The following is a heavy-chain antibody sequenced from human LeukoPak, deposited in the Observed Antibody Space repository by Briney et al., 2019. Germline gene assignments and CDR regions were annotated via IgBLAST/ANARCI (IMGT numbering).Heavy chain of an antibody. Sequence: SETLFLTCTVSGGSISSGGYYWSWIRQPPGKGLEWIGYLYYSGSTNYNPSLKSRVTISVDTSKNQFSLKLSSVTAADTAVYYCARDRPDCSGGSCYSGGRYGMDVWGQGTTVTVSS. J-gene: IGHJ6*02. CDR1: GGSISSGGYY. CDR2: LYYSGST. CDR3: ARDRPDCSGGSCYSGGRYGMDV. V-gene: IGHV4-61*08. D-gene: IGHD2-15*01.